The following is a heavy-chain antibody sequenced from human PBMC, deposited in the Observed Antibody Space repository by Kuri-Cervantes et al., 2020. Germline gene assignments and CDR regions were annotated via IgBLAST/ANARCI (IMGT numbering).Heavy chain of an antibody. CDR3: STTVTTNTFDY. CDR1: GGTFSSYA. J-gene: IGHJ4*02. D-gene: IGHD4-17*01. CDR2: IIPIFGTA. V-gene: IGHV1-69*06. Sequence: SVKVSCKASGGTFSSYAISWVRQAPGQGLEWMGGIIPIFGTANYAQKFQGRVTMTEDTSTDTAYMELSSLRSEDTAVYYCSTTVTTNTFDYWGQGTLVTVSS.